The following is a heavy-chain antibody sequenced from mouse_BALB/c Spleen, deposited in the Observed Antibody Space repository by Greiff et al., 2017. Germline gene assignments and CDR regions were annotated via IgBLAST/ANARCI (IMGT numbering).Heavy chain of an antibody. D-gene: IGHD3-1*01. CDR2: INPGSGGT. J-gene: IGHJ4*01. V-gene: IGHV1-54*03. CDR1: GYAFTNYL. CDR3: ARDRGLREAMDY. Sequence: VMLVESGAELVRPGTSVKVSCKASGYAFTNYLIEWVKQRPGQGLEWIGVINPGSGGTNYNEKFKGKATLTADKSSSTAYMQLSSLTSDDSAVYFCARDRGLREAMDYWGQGTSVTVSS.